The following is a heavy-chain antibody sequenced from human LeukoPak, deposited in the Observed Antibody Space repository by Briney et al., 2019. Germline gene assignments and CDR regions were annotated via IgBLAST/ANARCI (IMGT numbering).Heavy chain of an antibody. D-gene: IGHD1/OR15-1a*01. Sequence: SETLSLTCTVSGYSISSGYYWGWIRQPPGKGLEWIGSIYHSGSTYYNPSLKSRVTISVDTSKNQFSLKLSPVTAADTAVYYCARERITGTVDYWGQGTLVTVSS. CDR1: GYSISSGYY. V-gene: IGHV4-38-2*02. CDR3: ARERITGTVDY. J-gene: IGHJ4*02. CDR2: IYHSGST.